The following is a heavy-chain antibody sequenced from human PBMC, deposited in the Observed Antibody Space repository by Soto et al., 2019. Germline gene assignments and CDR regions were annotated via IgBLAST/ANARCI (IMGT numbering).Heavy chain of an antibody. Sequence: ASVKVSCKASGGTFSSYAISWVRQAPGQGLEWMGGIIPIFGTANYAQKFQGRVTITADESTSTAYMELSSLRSEDTAVYYCARENVVVPAAFYYYYGMDVWGQGTTVTVSS. D-gene: IGHD2-2*01. CDR2: IIPIFGTA. J-gene: IGHJ6*02. CDR3: ARENVVVPAAFYYYYGMDV. V-gene: IGHV1-69*13. CDR1: GGTFSSYA.